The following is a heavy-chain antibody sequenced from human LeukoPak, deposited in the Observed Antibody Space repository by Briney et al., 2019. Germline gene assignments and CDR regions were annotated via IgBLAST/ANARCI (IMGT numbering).Heavy chain of an antibody. J-gene: IGHJ4*02. CDR1: GYTVTSYD. Sequence: VASVKVSCKASGYTVTSYDINWVRQATGQGLEWMGWMNPNSGNTGYAQKFQGRVTMTRNTSKSTAYLELSSLRSEDTAVYYCARVRRGVEMATGDFDYWGQGTLATVSS. V-gene: IGHV1-8*01. CDR3: ARVRRGVEMATGDFDY. CDR2: MNPNSGNT. D-gene: IGHD5-24*01.